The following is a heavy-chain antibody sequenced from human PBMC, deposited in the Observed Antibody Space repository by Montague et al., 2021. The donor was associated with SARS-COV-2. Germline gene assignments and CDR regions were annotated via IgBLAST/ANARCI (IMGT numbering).Heavy chain of an antibody. J-gene: IGHJ3*01. D-gene: IGHD5-24*01. CDR3: ARGEMATISESFDL. V-gene: IGHV3-21*01. CDR1: GLTFSSYS. Sequence: SLRLSCAASGLTFSSYSMVWVRQAPGKGLEWVSSITSSSDYIHYAVSVKGRFTIFRDNDRNSLYLPMNSLRAEDTAVYYCARGEMATISESFDLWGQGTMVTVSS. CDR2: ITSSSDYI.